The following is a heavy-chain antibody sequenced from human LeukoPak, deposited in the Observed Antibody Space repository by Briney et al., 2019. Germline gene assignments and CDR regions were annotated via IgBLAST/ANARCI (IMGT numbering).Heavy chain of an antibody. J-gene: IGHJ4*02. D-gene: IGHD5-12*01. Sequence: SETLSLTCTVSGGSIGSYHWKWIRQPSGKGLEWIGIVFNNGGTKHNPSLKSRVAISVDTSKNQFALKLTSVTAADTAVYYCVASYGGYVLDYWGQGALVIVSS. V-gene: IGHV4-59*01. CDR1: GGSIGSYH. CDR3: VASYGGYVLDY. CDR2: VFNNGGT.